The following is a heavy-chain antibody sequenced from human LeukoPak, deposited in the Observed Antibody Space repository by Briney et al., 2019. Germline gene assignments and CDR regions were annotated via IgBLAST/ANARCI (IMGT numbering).Heavy chain of an antibody. Sequence: ASVKVSCKASGYTFTGYYMHWVRQAPGQGLEWMGWINPNSGGTNYAQKFQGRVTMTRDTSISTAYMELSRLRSDDTAVYYCAREQLRFDSSGYGGFDYWGQGTLVTVSS. CDR1: GYTFTGYY. J-gene: IGHJ4*02. D-gene: IGHD3-22*01. V-gene: IGHV1-2*02. CDR2: INPNSGGT. CDR3: AREQLRFDSSGYGGFDY.